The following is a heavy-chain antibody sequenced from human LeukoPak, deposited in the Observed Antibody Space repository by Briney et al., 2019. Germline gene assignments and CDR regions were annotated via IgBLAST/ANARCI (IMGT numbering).Heavy chain of an antibody. J-gene: IGHJ4*02. V-gene: IGHV3-7*01. CDR2: IRKDGGAK. Sequence: GGSLRLSCAASGFPFSTYWMAWVRQAPGKGLDWVANIRKDGGAKFYAASVEGRFIISRDNAKNSLYLQMNNLRDEDTAVYYCASSHDSSGNDWGQGTLVTV. CDR3: ASSHDSSGND. D-gene: IGHD3-22*01. CDR1: GFPFSTYW.